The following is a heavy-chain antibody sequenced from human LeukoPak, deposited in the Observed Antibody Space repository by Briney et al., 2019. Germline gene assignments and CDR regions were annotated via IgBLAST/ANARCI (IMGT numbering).Heavy chain of an antibody. CDR1: GYTFTGYY. J-gene: IGHJ3*02. CDR3: ARGSPSIVGDSDAFDI. CDR2: INPNSGGT. V-gene: IGHV1-2*02. Sequence: ASVKVSCKASGYTFTGYYMHWVRQAPGQGLEWMGWINPNSGGTNYAQKFQGRVTMTRDTSISTAYMELSRLRSDDTAVYYCARGSPSIVGDSDAFDIWGQGTMVTVSS. D-gene: IGHD1-26*01.